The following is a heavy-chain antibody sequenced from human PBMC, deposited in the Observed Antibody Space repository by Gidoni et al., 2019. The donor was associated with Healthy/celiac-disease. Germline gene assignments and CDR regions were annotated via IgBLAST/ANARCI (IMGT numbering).Heavy chain of an antibody. V-gene: IGHV3-23*01. CDR3: AKDDPPSSRSWYT. J-gene: IGHJ5*02. CDR1: GFTFSSYA. CDR2: ISGSGGST. D-gene: IGHD6-13*01. Sequence: EVQLLESGGGLVQPGGSLRVSCAASGFTFSSYAMSWVRQAPGKGLECVSAISGSGGSTYYADSVKGRFTISRDNSKNTLYLQMNSLRAEDTAVYYCAKDDPPSSRSWYTWGQGSLVTVSS.